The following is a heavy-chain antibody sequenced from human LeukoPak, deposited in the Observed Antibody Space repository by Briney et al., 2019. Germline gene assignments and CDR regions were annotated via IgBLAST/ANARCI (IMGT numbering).Heavy chain of an antibody. D-gene: IGHD4-17*01. CDR2: MNPYSGDR. Sequence: ASVKVSCKTSGYTFTSYHINWVRQATGQGLEWMGWMNPYSGDRGYAQNFQGRVSITSDASIGTAYMELSSLRSDETAVYFCARTTSLTASGYDYWGQGTLVTVSS. CDR3: ARTTSLTASGYDY. V-gene: IGHV1-8*03. J-gene: IGHJ4*02. CDR1: GYTFTSYH.